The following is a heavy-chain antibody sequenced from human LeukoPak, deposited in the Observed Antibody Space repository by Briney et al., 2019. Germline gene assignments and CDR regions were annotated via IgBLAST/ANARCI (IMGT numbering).Heavy chain of an antibody. J-gene: IGHJ6*02. CDR1: GYIFIDYY. D-gene: IGHD4-17*01. CDR3: ARGFYGDYYYYGMDV. CDR2: INPNSGDT. V-gene: IGHV1-2*02. Sequence: ASVKVSCKASGYIFIDYYMYWVRQAPGQGLEWMGWINPNSGDTKYAQKFQGRVTMTRDASISTAYLELSRLRSDDTAAYYCARGFYGDYYYYGMDVWGRGTTVTVSS.